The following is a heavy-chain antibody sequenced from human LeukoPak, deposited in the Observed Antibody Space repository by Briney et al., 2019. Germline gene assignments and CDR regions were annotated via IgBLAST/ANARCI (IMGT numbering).Heavy chain of an antibody. D-gene: IGHD3-3*01. CDR3: ARGPNYAFWSGSYYYYMDV. V-gene: IGHV1-8*01. Sequence: ASVKVSCKASGYTFTSYDINWVRQATGQGLEWMGWMNPNSGNTGYAQKFQGGVTMTRSTSINTAYMELSSLRSEDTAVYYCARGPNYAFWSGSYYYYMDVWGKGTTVTVSS. CDR2: MNPNSGNT. CDR1: GYTFTSYD. J-gene: IGHJ6*03.